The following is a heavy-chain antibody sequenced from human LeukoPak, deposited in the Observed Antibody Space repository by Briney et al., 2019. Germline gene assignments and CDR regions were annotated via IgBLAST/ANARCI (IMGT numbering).Heavy chain of an antibody. J-gene: IGHJ1*01. D-gene: IGHD5-18*01. CDR1: GFSLSTSGVG. CDR3: AHSRIQLWGVAEYFQH. Sequence: SGPTLVKPTQTLTLTCTFSGFSLSTSGVGVGWIRQPPGKALEWLALIYWDDDKRYSPSLKSRLTITKDTSKNQVVLTMTNMDPVDTATYYCAHSRIQLWGVAEYFQHWGQGTLVTVSS. V-gene: IGHV2-5*02. CDR2: IYWDDDK.